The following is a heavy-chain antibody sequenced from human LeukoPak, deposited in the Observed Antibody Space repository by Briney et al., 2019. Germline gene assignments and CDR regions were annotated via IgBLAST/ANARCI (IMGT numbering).Heavy chain of an antibody. CDR2: THYSGST. J-gene: IGHJ5*02. Sequence: SETLSLTCTVSGGSISSYYWSWLRQPPGKGLEYIGYTHYSGSTNYNPSLKTQVTMSVDTSKNQFSLKLSSVTAADTAVYYCARGPLTMTRGFDPWGQGTLVTVSS. CDR1: GGSISSYY. V-gene: IGHV4-59*12. D-gene: IGHD4-17*01. CDR3: ARGPLTMTRGFDP.